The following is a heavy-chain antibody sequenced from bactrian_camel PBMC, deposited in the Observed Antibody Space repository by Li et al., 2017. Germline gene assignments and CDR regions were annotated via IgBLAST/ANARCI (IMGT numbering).Heavy chain of an antibody. D-gene: IGHD2*01. Sequence: VQLVESGGDSVQAGGSLRLSCAASGYTAVINYMGWIRQSPGNEREVLAAIYTRDGTAHYADSVKGRFTISKDNAKNILYLQMDSLTPEDTAVYYCAADLSRHTIQTMTLGFDYWGQGTQVTVS. CDR3: AADLSRHTIQTMTLGFDY. CDR1: GYTAVINY. V-gene: IGHV3S54*01. J-gene: IGHJ4*01. CDR2: IYTRDGTA.